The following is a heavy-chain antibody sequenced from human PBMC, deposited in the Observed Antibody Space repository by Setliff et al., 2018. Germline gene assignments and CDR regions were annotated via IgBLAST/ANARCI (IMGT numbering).Heavy chain of an antibody. D-gene: IGHD3-16*01. CDR3: ARLRGAFDY. Sequence: NPSETLSLTCTVSGGSISSYYWSWIRQPPGKRLEWIGYIYYSGSTNYNPSLESRVTISVDTSKSQFSLRLNSATAADTAVYYCARLRGAFDYWGQGTLVTVSS. CDR1: GGSISSYY. V-gene: IGHV4-59*01. J-gene: IGHJ4*02. CDR2: IYYSGST.